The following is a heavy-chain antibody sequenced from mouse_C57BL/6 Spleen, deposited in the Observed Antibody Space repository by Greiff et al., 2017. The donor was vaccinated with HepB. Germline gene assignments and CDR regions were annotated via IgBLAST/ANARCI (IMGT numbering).Heavy chain of an antibody. V-gene: IGHV2-6*03. Sequence: VMLVESGPGLVAPSQSLSITCTVSGFSLTSYGVHWVRQPPGKGLEWLVVIWSDGSTTYNSALKSRLSISKDNSKSQVFLKMNSLQTDDTAMYYCARGPYGSSDYYAMDYWGQGTSVTVSS. CDR3: ARGPYGSSDYYAMDY. J-gene: IGHJ4*01. D-gene: IGHD1-1*01. CDR1: GFSLTSYG. CDR2: IWSDGST.